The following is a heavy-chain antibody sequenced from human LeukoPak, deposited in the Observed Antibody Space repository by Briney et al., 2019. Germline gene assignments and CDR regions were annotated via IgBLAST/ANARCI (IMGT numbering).Heavy chain of an antibody. CDR2: ISSSGSTI. Sequence: GGSLRLSCAASGFTFSDYYMSWIRQAPGKGLEWVSYISSSGSTIYYADSVKGRFTISRDNAKNSLYLQMNSLRAEDTAVYYCAKDRTYCGGDCYSTLLAFDYWGQGTLVTVSS. D-gene: IGHD2-21*01. CDR3: AKDRTYCGGDCYSTLLAFDY. J-gene: IGHJ4*02. V-gene: IGHV3-11*01. CDR1: GFTFSDYY.